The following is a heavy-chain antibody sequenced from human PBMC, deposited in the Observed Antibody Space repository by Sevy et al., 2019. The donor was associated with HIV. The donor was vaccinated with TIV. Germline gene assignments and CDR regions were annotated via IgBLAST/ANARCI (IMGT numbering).Heavy chain of an antibody. CDR1: GGSISSGGYY. V-gene: IGHV4-31*03. D-gene: IGHD1-7*01. J-gene: IGHJ4*02. CDR2: IYYSGST. CDR3: ARDRRDVTGTDSYYFDY. Sequence: SETLSLTCTVSGGSISSGGYYWSWIRQHPGKGLEWIGYIYYSGSTYYNPSLKSRVTISVDTSKNQFSLKLSSVTAADPAVYYCARDRRDVTGTDSYYFDYWGQGTLVTVSS.